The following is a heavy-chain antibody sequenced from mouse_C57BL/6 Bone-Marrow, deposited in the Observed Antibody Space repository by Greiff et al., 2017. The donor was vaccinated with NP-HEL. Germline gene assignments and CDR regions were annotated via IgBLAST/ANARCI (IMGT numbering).Heavy chain of an antibody. CDR3: TLSTMVTYFDY. D-gene: IGHD2-2*01. CDR1: GFNIKDDY. J-gene: IGHJ2*01. CDR2: IDPENGDT. Sequence: EVQLQQSGAELVRPGASVKLSCTASGFNIKDDYMHWVKQRPEQGLEWIGWIDPENGDTEYASKFQGKATITADTSSNTAYLQLSSLTSEDTAVYYCTLSTMVTYFDYWGQGTTLTVSS. V-gene: IGHV14-4*01.